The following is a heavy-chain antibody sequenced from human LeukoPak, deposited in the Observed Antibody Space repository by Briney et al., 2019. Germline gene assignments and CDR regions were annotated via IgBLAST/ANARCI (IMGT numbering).Heavy chain of an antibody. CDR3: ARGNDYGDSRSFDY. V-gene: IGHV4-59*12. CDR2: IYHSGST. D-gene: IGHD4-17*01. Sequence: SETLSLTCTVSGGSISSYYWSWIRQPAGEGLEWIGYIYHSGSTYYNPSLKSRVTISVDRSKNQFSLKLSSVTAADTAVYYCARGNDYGDSRSFDYWGQGTLVTVSS. J-gene: IGHJ4*02. CDR1: GGSISSYY.